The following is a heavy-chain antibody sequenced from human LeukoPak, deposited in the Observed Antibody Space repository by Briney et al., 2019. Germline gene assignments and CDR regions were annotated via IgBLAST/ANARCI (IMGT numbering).Heavy chain of an antibody. J-gene: IGHJ4*02. CDR3: AREDSITMIVVALDY. Sequence: ASVKVSCKASGYTFTSYYMYWVRQAPGQGLEWMGWISAYNGNTNYAQKLQGRVTMTTDTSTSTAYMELRSLRSDDTAVYYCAREDSITMIVVALDYWGQGTLVTVSS. D-gene: IGHD3-22*01. CDR1: GYTFTSYY. V-gene: IGHV1-18*04. CDR2: ISAYNGNT.